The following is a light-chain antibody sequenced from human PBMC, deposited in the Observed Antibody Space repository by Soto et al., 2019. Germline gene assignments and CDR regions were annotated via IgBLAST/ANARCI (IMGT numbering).Light chain of an antibody. Sequence: QSVLTQPASVYGSPGQSITISCSGTTSDVGGYNLVSWYQQHTAKAPKLLIYEGTQRPSGVSSRFSGSKSGNTASLTISGLQAEDEADYYCCSYASSSSYVFGTGTKLTVL. V-gene: IGLV2-23*01. CDR2: EGT. CDR3: CSYASSSSYV. J-gene: IGLJ1*01. CDR1: TSDVGGYNL.